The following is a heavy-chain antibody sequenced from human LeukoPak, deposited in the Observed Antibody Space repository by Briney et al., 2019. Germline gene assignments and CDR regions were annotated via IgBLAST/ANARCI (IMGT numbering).Heavy chain of an antibody. Sequence: PGRSLRLSCAASGFTFSSYAMHWVRHAPGKGLEWVAAISYDGSNKYYADSVKGRFTISRDNSKNTLYLQMNSLRAEDTAVYYCARDMGSGYSFDYWGQGTLVTVSS. V-gene: IGHV3-30-3*01. D-gene: IGHD3-22*01. CDR2: ISYDGSNK. J-gene: IGHJ4*02. CDR3: ARDMGSGYSFDY. CDR1: GFTFSSYA.